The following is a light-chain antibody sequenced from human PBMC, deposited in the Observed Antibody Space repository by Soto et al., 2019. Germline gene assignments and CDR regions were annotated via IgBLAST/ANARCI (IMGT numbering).Light chain of an antibody. CDR3: QQSYSAPQT. Sequence: DIQMTQSPSSLAASVGDRVTITCRASESVSKYLNWYEQKPGKAPKLLIYAASSLQSGVPSRFSGSGSGTDFTLTISSLQPEDFATYYCQQSYSAPQTFGQGTKVEIK. V-gene: IGKV1-39*01. CDR1: ESVSKY. CDR2: AAS. J-gene: IGKJ1*01.